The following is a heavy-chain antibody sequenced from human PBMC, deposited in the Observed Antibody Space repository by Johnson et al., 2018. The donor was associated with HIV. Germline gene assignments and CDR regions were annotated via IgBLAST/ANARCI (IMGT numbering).Heavy chain of an antibody. CDR3: AKEGLRSSLGSGYAFDI. J-gene: IGHJ3*02. Sequence: QVHLVESVGGVVQPERSLRLSYSASGFTFSSYAMHWVRQAPGKGLEWVAVISYDGSTKHFADSVKGRFTITRDNSKNTLYLQMNSLTTEDTAVYYCAKEGLRSSLGSGYAFDIWGQGTMVTVSS. CDR2: ISYDGSTK. D-gene: IGHD6-13*01. CDR1: GFTFSSYA. V-gene: IGHV3-30*04.